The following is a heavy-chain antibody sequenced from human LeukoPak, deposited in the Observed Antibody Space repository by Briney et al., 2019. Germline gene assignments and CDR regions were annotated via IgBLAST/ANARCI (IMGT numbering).Heavy chain of an antibody. CDR2: ISAYNGNT. Sequence: ASVKVSCKASGYTFTGYYMHWVRQAPGQGLERMGWISAYNGNTNYAQKLQGRVTMTTDTSTSTAYMELRSLRSDDTAVYYCARAPEQYYYDSSGYYSHWGQGTMVTVSS. J-gene: IGHJ3*01. CDR3: ARAPEQYYYDSSGYYSH. V-gene: IGHV1-18*04. D-gene: IGHD3-22*01. CDR1: GYTFTGYY.